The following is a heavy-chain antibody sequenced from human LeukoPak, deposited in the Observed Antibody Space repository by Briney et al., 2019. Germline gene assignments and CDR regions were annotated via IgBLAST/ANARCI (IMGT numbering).Heavy chain of an antibody. CDR2: INQDGSEK. J-gene: IGHJ4*02. Sequence: GGSLRLSCAASGFTFSSYWMSWVRQAPGKGLEWVANINQDGSEKYYVDSVKGRFTISRDSAKNSLYLRMNSLRAEDTAVYYCAKRGAEVGVTVAPGDYWGQGTLVTVSS. CDR3: AKRGAEVGVTVAPGDY. CDR1: GFTFSSYW. V-gene: IGHV3-7*03. D-gene: IGHD3-16*02.